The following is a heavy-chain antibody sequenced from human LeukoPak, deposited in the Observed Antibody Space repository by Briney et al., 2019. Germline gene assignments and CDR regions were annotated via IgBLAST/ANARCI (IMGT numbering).Heavy chain of an antibody. D-gene: IGHD5-12*01. Sequence: ASVKVSCKASGYTFTGFYMHWLRQAPGQGREWMGGINPDSGNPSSTQKFRGRVTVTRDTSISTVYMELSSLRSDDTAVYYCAREGYSDYETKGFDIWGQGTMVTVSS. CDR1: GYTFTGFY. CDR2: INPDSGNP. J-gene: IGHJ3*02. V-gene: IGHV1-2*02. CDR3: AREGYSDYETKGFDI.